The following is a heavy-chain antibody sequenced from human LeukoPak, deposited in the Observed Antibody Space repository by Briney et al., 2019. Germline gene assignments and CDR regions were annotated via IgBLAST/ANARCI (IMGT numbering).Heavy chain of an antibody. CDR3: ARDRVLLSTSPLDY. Sequence: GGSLRLSCAASGFTFSSYWMSWVRQAPGKGLEWVANIEQDGSEKYYVDSVKGRFTISRDNAKNSLYLQMNSLRAEDTAVYYCARDRVLLSTSPLDYWGQGTLVTVSS. J-gene: IGHJ4*02. D-gene: IGHD2/OR15-2a*01. CDR1: GFTFSSYW. CDR2: IEQDGSEK. V-gene: IGHV3-7*01.